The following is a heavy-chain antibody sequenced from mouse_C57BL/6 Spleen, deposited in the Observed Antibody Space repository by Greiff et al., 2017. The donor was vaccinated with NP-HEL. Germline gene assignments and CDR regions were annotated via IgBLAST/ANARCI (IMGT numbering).Heavy chain of an antibody. J-gene: IGHJ1*03. CDR2: FYPGSGSI. CDR3: ARHGPARGNSLVRYFDV. CDR1: GYTFTEYT. Sequence: VQRVESGAELVKPGASVKLSCKASGYTFTEYTIHWVKQRSGQGLEWIGWFYPGSGSIKYNEKFKDKATLTADKSSSTVYMELSRLTSEDSAVYFCARHGPARGNSLVRYFDVWGTGTTVTVSS. D-gene: IGHD2-1*01. V-gene: IGHV1-62-2*01.